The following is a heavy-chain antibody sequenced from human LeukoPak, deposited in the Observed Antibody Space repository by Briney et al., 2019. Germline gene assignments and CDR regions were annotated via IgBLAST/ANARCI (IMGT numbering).Heavy chain of an antibody. D-gene: IGHD2-2*01. CDR1: GYSISSTNW. CDR2: LYYSGSF. J-gene: IGHJ4*02. CDR3: ARHICSTVSCYIDY. Sequence: SETLSLTCAVSGYSISSTNWWGWIRQPPGKGLEWIGYLYYSGSFYYNPSLKSRVTMSLDTSMNQFSLKLSSVTAVDTAVYYCARHICSTVSCYIDYWGQGSLVTVSS. V-gene: IGHV4-28*05.